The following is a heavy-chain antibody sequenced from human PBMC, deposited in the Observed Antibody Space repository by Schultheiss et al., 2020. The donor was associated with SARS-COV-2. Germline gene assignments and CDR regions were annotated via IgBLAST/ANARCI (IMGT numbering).Heavy chain of an antibody. Sequence: GGSLRLSCAASGFTFSSYSMNWVRQAPGKGLEWVSVIYSGGSTYYADSVKGRFTISRDDAKNSLYLQMNSLRAEDTAVYYCARGAADLGYCSGGSCYPYLLGMDVWGQGTTVTVSS. CDR2: IYSGGST. CDR3: ARGAADLGYCSGGSCYPYLLGMDV. D-gene: IGHD2-15*01. J-gene: IGHJ6*02. V-gene: IGHV3-66*01. CDR1: GFTFSSYS.